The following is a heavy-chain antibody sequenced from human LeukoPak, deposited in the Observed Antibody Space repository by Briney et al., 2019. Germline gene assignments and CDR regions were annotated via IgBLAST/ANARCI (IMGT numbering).Heavy chain of an antibody. CDR2: INPNSGGT. V-gene: IGHV1-2*04. Sequence: ASVKVSCKASGYTFTGYYMHWVRQAPGQGLEWMGWINPNSGGTDYAQKFQGWVTMTRDTSISTAYMELSRLRSDDTAVYYCARDLAGSGSYYDWYFDLWGRGTLVTVSS. J-gene: IGHJ2*01. CDR1: GYTFTGYY. D-gene: IGHD3-10*01. CDR3: ARDLAGSGSYYDWYFDL.